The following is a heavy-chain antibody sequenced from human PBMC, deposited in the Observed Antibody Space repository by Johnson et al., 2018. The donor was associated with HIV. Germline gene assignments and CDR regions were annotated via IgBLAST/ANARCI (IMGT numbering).Heavy chain of an antibody. D-gene: IGHD7-27*01. CDR1: GFTVSSNY. J-gene: IGHJ3*02. V-gene: IGHV3-7*05. CDR3: AKGTGDKGTIPEDAFDI. Sequence: VQLVESGGGLIQPGGSLRLSCAASGFTVSSNYMSWVRQAPGKGLEWVANIHEDGSEKYSVDSVQGRFTISRDNAKNSLYLQMNSLRAEDTAVHYCAKGTGDKGTIPEDAFDIWGQGTMVTVSS. CDR2: IHEDGSEK.